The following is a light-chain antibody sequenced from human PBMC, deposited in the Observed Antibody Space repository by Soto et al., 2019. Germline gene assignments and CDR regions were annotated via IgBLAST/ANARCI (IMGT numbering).Light chain of an antibody. J-gene: IGKJ1*01. Sequence: EIVLTPSPGTLXLSXGXRATXSCRASQSVSSNLAWYQKKPGQAPRLLIYGASTRATGIPVRFSGSGSGTEFTLTISSLQSEDCATYHCPQSYNMPWTFCQGTKVDIK. CDR3: PQSYNMPWT. V-gene: IGKV3D-15*01. CDR2: GAS. CDR1: QSVSSN.